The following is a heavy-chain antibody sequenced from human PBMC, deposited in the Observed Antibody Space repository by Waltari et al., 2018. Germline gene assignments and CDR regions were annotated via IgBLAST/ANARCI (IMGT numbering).Heavy chain of an antibody. D-gene: IGHD2-15*01. V-gene: IGHV3-43*01. Sequence: EVRLVESGGVVVQPGGSLRLSCAASGFAFDDYAMHWVRQAPGKGLQWVSLISWNGGSIFYSDSVKGRVTISRDNNRNSLYLQMTSLRTEDTALYYCARDMAGGGGTSGWFDYWGRGTLVAVSS. CDR2: ISWNGGSI. CDR1: GFAFDDYA. CDR3: ARDMAGGGGTSGWFDY. J-gene: IGHJ4*02.